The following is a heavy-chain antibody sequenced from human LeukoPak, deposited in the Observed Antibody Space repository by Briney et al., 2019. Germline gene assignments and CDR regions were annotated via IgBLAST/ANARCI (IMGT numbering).Heavy chain of an antibody. V-gene: IGHV3-23*01. CDR2: ISGTGAHT. D-gene: IGHD6-13*01. CDR1: GITFETYA. CDR3: AKDIHVAAAVPAPY. J-gene: IGHJ4*02. Sequence: GGSLSLSCEVSGITFETYAMNWVRQAPGKGLEWVAGISGTGAHTYYTDSVKGRFTVSRDNSRDTLYLLLKSLRAEDTAVYFCAKDIHVAAAVPAPYWGQGTLVTVSS.